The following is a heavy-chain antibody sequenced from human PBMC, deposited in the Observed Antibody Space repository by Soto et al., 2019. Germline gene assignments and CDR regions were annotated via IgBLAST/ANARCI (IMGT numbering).Heavy chain of an antibody. D-gene: IGHD2-2*02. V-gene: IGHV5-51*01. Sequence: GESLKISCKGSGYSFTSYWIGWVRQMPGKGLEWMGIIYPGDSDTRYSPSLQGQVTISADKSISTAYLQWSSLKASDTAMYYCARGDIVVVPAAIPDYYYYGMDVWGQGTTVTVSS. CDR1: GYSFTSYW. CDR3: ARGDIVVVPAAIPDYYYYGMDV. J-gene: IGHJ6*02. CDR2: IYPGDSDT.